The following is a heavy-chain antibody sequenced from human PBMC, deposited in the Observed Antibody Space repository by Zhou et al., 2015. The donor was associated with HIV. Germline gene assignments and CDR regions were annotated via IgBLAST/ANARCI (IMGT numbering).Heavy chain of an antibody. CDR3: AKDVSSTPIRYFQH. J-gene: IGHJ1*01. CDR1: GFTFSNYA. CDR2: IRYDGSNR. D-gene: IGHD1-14*01. Sequence: VQLLESGGGLAQPGGSLRLSCAASGFTFSNYAMSWVRQAPGRGLEWVAFIRYDGSNRYYADSVKGRFTIFRDNSENTLYLQMNSLRAEDMALYYCAKDVSSTPIRYFQHWGQGTLVTVSS. V-gene: IGHV3-30*02.